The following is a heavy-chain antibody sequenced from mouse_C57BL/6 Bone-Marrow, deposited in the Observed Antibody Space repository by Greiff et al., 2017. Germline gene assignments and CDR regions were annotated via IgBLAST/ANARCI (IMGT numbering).Heavy chain of an antibody. CDR1: GFSLSTSGMG. Sequence: ESGPGILQSSQTLSLTCSFSGFSLSTSGMGVSWIRQPSGKGLEWLAHIYWDDDKRSNPSLKSRLTISKDTSRNQVFLKITSVDTADTATYYCARSTTVVHYFYYWGQGTTLTVSS. D-gene: IGHD1-1*01. CDR2: IYWDDDK. V-gene: IGHV8-12*01. CDR3: ARSTTVVHYFYY. J-gene: IGHJ2*01.